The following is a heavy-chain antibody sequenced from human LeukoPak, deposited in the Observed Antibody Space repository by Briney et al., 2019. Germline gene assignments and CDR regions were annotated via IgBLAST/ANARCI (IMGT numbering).Heavy chain of an antibody. V-gene: IGHV3-7*01. Sequence: GGSLRLSCAASGFSFSSHWMHWVRQAPGKGLEWVANIKQDGSEKNYVASVKGRFTISRDNAKNSLYLQMNSLRAEDTALYYCARGRWAPFDCWGQGTLVTVSS. CDR3: ARGRWAPFDC. D-gene: IGHD6-13*01. J-gene: IGHJ4*02. CDR1: GFSFSSHW. CDR2: IKQDGSEK.